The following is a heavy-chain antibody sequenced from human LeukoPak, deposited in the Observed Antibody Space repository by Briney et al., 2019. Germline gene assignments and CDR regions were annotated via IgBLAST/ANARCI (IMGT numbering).Heavy chain of an antibody. Sequence: SVKVSCKASGGTFSSYAISWVRQAPGQGLEWMGRIIPIFGTANYAQKFQGRVTITADESTSTAYMELSSLRSEDTAVYYCARVYYRRSGYYNPFDYWGQGTLVTVSS. CDR2: IIPIFGTA. V-gene: IGHV1-69*15. D-gene: IGHD3-3*01. CDR3: ARVYYRRSGYYNPFDY. J-gene: IGHJ4*02. CDR1: GGTFSSYA.